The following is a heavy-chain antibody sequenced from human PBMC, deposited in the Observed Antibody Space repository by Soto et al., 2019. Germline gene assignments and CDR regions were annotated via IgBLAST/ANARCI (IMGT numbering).Heavy chain of an antibody. D-gene: IGHD2-15*01. J-gene: IGHJ4*02. Sequence: GGPLRLSCAASGFTFSSYWMHWVRQAPGKGLVWVSRINSDGSSTSYADSVKGRFTISRDNAKNTLYLQMNSLRAEDTAVYYCARDLDRYCSGGSCFTFDYWGQGTLVTVSS. CDR2: INSDGSST. V-gene: IGHV3-74*01. CDR1: GFTFSSYW. CDR3: ARDLDRYCSGGSCFTFDY.